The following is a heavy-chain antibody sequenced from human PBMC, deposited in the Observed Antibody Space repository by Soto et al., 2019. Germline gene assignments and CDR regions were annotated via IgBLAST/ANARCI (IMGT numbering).Heavy chain of an antibody. Sequence: QINLIESGPTLVKPTQTLTLTCTFSGFSLSTSGAAVGWFRQPPGRALEWLALIYWDGDKRYNAYLGHRLTNTKDTSTNQVVLTLTNVDPADTATYYCAHRSTMTIFGLIIDNGIWFDPWGQGTRVIVSS. V-gene: IGHV2-5*02. D-gene: IGHD3-3*01. CDR2: IYWDGDK. CDR1: GFSLSTSGAA. J-gene: IGHJ5*02. CDR3: AHRSTMTIFGLIIDNGIWFDP.